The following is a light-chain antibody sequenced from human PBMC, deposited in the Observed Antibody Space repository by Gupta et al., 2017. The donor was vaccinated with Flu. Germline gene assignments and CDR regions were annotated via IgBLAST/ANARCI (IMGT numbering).Light chain of an antibody. CDR1: SSNIGSNT. J-gene: IGLJ2*01. V-gene: IGLV1-44*01. CDR2: SNN. CDR3: AAWDDSLNGGV. Sequence: QSVLTQPPSASGTPGQRVTISCSGSSSNIGSNTVNWYQQLPGTAPKLLIYSNNQRPSGVPDRFSGSKSGTSAYLAISGLQSEDEADDYCAAWDDSLNGGVFGGGTKLTVL.